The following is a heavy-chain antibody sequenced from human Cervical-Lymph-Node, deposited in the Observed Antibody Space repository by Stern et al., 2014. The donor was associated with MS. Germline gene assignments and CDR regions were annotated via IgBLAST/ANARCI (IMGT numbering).Heavy chain of an antibody. J-gene: IGHJ5*02. CDR1: GGSFSGYY. D-gene: IGHD3-3*01. CDR2: INHSGST. CDR3: ARGFYDFWSGYPYHA. V-gene: IGHV4-34*01. Sequence: QVQLQQWGAGLLKPSETLSLTCAVYGGSFSGYYWSWIRQPPGKGLEWIGEINHSGSTNYNPSLKSRVTISVDTSKNQFSLKLSSVTAADTAVYYCARGFYDFWSGYPYHAWGQGTLVTVSS.